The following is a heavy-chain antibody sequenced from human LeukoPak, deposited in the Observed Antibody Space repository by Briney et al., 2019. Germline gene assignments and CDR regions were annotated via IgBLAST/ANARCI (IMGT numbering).Heavy chain of an antibody. Sequence: GASVKVSCKASGYTFTGYYMHWVRQAPGQGLEWMGWINPNSGGTNYAQKFRGRVTMTRDTSISTAYMELSRLRSDDTAVYYCARAVGQFGFDWFDPWGQGTLVTVSS. CDR1: GYTFTGYY. V-gene: IGHV1-2*02. CDR3: ARAVGQFGFDWFDP. J-gene: IGHJ5*02. CDR2: INPNSGGT. D-gene: IGHD3-10*01.